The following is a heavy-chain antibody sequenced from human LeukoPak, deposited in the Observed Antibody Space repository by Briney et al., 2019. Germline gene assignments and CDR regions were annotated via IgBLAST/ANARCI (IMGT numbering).Heavy chain of an antibody. D-gene: IGHD6-25*01. CDR1: GFTFSSYD. V-gene: IGHV3-13*01. J-gene: IGHJ4*02. CDR3: ARGKYGYTSGWQIPDY. Sequence: GGSLRLSCAASGFTFSSYDMHWVRHVTGKGLEWVSSIGISGDTYYAGSVKGRFTISREDAKNSFYLQMNSLRAGDTAVYYCARGKYGYTSGWQIPDYWGQGTLVTVSS. CDR2: IGISGDT.